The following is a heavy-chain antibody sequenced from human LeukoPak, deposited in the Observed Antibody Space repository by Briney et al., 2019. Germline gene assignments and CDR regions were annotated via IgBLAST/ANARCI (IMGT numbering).Heavy chain of an antibody. J-gene: IGHJ6*03. CDR2: IIPILGIA. D-gene: IGHD2-2*03. CDR1: GGTFSSYA. V-gene: IGHV1-69*04. Sequence: SVKVSCRASGGTFSSYAISWVRQAPGQGLEWMGRIIPILGIANYAQKFQGRVTITADESTSTAYMELSSLRSEDTAVYYCARTSGYCSSTSCPSYYYYYMDVWGKGTTVTVSS. CDR3: ARTSGYCSSTSCPSYYYYYMDV.